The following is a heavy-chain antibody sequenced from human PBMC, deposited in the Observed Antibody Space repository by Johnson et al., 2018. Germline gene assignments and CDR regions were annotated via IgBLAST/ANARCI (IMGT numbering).Heavy chain of an antibody. V-gene: IGHV1-46*01. CDR1: GYTFTTYY. CDR2: INPSGGST. Sequence: QVQLVQSGAEVKKPGASVQVSCKASGYTFTTYYMHWVRQAPGQGLEWMGIINPSGGSTSYAQKFQGRVTMTRDTSTSTVYMELSRLRSEDTALDYCARDRDYDDHRVAFGSWGQGTIVTVSS. CDR3: ARDRDYDDHRVAFGS. D-gene: IGHD3-22*01. J-gene: IGHJ3*02.